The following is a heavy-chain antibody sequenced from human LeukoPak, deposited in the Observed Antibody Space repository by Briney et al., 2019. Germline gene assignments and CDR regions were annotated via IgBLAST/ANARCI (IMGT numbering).Heavy chain of an antibody. Sequence: GGSLRLSCAASGFTFSNYAMSWVRQAPGKGLEWVSAISDSGGFTYYVDSVKGRFTIPRDNSKKTLYLQMNGLRAEDTALYYCAKEDLYDGMDVWGKGTTVTVSS. CDR3: AKEDLYDGMDV. J-gene: IGHJ6*04. V-gene: IGHV3-23*01. CDR2: ISDSGGFT. CDR1: GFTFSNYA.